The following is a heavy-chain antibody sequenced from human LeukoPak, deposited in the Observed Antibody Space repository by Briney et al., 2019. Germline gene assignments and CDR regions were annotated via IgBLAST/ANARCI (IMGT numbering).Heavy chain of an antibody. D-gene: IGHD6-13*01. CDR2: ISGSGSTI. J-gene: IGHJ4*02. Sequence: KSGGSLRLSCAASGFTFSDYYMSWIRQAPGKGLEWVSYISGSGSTIYYADSVKGRFTISRDNAKNSLYLQMNSLRAEDTAVYYCAQQLDPENYFDYWGQGTLVTVSS. V-gene: IGHV3-11*04. CDR1: GFTFSDYY. CDR3: AQQLDPENYFDY.